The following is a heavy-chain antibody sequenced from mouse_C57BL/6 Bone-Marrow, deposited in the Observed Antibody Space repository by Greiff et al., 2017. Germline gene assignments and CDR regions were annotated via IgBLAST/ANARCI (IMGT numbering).Heavy chain of an antibody. D-gene: IGHD2-5*01. CDR2: IWSGGST. V-gene: IGHV2-2*01. CDR3: ATRSYSNYVLFDY. J-gene: IGHJ2*01. Sequence: VQLVESGPGLVQPSQSLSITCTVSGFSLTSYGVHWVRQSPGKGLEWLGVIWSGGSTDYNAAFISRLSISKDNSKSQVFFKMNSLQADDTAIYYCATRSYSNYVLFDYWGQGTTLTVSS. CDR1: GFSLTSYG.